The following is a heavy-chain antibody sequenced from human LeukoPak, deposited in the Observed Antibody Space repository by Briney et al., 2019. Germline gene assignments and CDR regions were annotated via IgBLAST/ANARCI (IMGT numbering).Heavy chain of an antibody. CDR2: ITETGGST. J-gene: IGHJ6*02. Sequence: GESLRLSCAASRFTFSTYVMCWVRQARGKGLEWVSAITETGGSTYYAGSVKGRFTISRDNSKNTLYLQMTSLRADDTAVYYCANWRTGTTGGDYYGMDVWGQGTTVTVSS. CDR1: RFTFSTYV. D-gene: IGHD1-1*01. V-gene: IGHV3-23*01. CDR3: ANWRTGTTGGDYYGMDV.